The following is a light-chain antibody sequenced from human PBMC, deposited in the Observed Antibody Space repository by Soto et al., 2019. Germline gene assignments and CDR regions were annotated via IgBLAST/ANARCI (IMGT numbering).Light chain of an antibody. V-gene: IGLV2-8*01. CDR3: SSDAGSNNLV. Sequence: QSVLTQPPSASGFPGQSVTISCTGTSSDVGFYDYVSWYQQHPGKAPKLVIYEVTKRPSGVPDRVSASKSGNTASLTVSGLRAEDEADYYCSSDAGSNNLVFGSGTKVTVL. CDR1: SSDVGFYDY. J-gene: IGLJ1*01. CDR2: EVT.